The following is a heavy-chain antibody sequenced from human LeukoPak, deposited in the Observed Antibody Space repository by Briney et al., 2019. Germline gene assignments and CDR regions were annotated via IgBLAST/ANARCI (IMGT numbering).Heavy chain of an antibody. Sequence: GGSLRLSCAASGFTFDDYGMSWVRQAPGKGLEWVSGINWNSDAIDYADSVRGRFTVSRDNSKNSLYLQMNSLRGEDTALYYCAKAKWLQSPFDYWGQGTLVTVSS. J-gene: IGHJ4*02. D-gene: IGHD5-24*01. CDR3: AKAKWLQSPFDY. CDR1: GFTFDDYG. CDR2: INWNSDAI. V-gene: IGHV3-20*04.